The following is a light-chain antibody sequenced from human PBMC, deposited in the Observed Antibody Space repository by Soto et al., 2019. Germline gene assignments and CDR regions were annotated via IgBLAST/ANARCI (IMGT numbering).Light chain of an antibody. J-gene: IGKJ1*01. CDR1: QSLSSNY. CDR2: DAS. Sequence: EVVLTQSPGTLSLSPGERATLSCRASQSLSSNYLAWYQQKPGQAPRLLIYDASYRATGIPARFSGSGSGTDFTLTISSLQPEDFAVYYCQQYYNWPRTFGQGTKWIS. CDR3: QQYYNWPRT. V-gene: IGKV3-20*01.